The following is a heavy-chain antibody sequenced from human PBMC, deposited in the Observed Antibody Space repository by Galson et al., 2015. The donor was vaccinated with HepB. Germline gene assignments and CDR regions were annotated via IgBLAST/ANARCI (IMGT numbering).Heavy chain of an antibody. Sequence: SLRLSCAASGFIFSYYGIHWVRQAPGKGLEWVAGISHDGSSKYYAGSVKGRFTISRDNSKNTLYLQMNSLRPEDTAVYYCAKDLGQKYASGSSYFDYWGQGTLVTVSS. CDR3: AKDLGQKYASGSSYFDY. CDR2: ISHDGSSK. D-gene: IGHD3-10*01. CDR1: GFIFSYYG. V-gene: IGHV3-30*18. J-gene: IGHJ4*02.